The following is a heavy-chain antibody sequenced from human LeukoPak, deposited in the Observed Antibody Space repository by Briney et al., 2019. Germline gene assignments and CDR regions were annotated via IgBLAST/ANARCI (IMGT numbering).Heavy chain of an antibody. V-gene: IGHV3-7*01. D-gene: IGHD1-26*01. CDR3: ARGGREIYYYYYGMDV. J-gene: IGHJ6*02. CDR1: GFTFSGFW. Sequence: GGSLRLSCAVSGFTFSGFWMSWSRQAPGKGLEWVASINTDGSEGYYADVVKGRFTISRDNSKNTLYLQMNSLRVEDTAVYYCARGGREIYYYYYGMDVWGQGTTVTVSS. CDR2: INTDGSEG.